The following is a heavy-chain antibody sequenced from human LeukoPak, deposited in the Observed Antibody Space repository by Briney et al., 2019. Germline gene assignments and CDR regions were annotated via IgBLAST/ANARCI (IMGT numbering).Heavy chain of an antibody. V-gene: IGHV3-9*01. CDR3: AKAAKEMATILYYFDY. CDR1: GFTFDDYA. CDR2: ISWNSGSI. J-gene: IGHJ4*02. Sequence: PGGSLRLSCAASGFTFDDYAMPWVRQAPGKGLEWVSGISWNSGSIGYADSVKGRFTISRDNAKNSLYLQMNSLRAEDTALYYCAKAAKEMATILYYFDYWGQGTLVTVSS. D-gene: IGHD5-24*01.